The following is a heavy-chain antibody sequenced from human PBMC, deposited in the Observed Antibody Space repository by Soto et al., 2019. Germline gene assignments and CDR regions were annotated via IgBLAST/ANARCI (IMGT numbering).Heavy chain of an antibody. J-gene: IGHJ5*02. CDR1: GYPLTAKY. V-gene: IGHV1-2*02. CDR3: AKGGSSWTEWFDP. D-gene: IGHD6-13*01. Sequence: ASVKVSCKASGYPLTAKYLHWVRQAPGQGLEWTGWINPSSGGTKEAQKFRGRVTMTRDTSISAAYMELSRLTSDDTAVYYCAKGGSSWTEWFDPWGQGTLVTVYS. CDR2: INPSSGGT.